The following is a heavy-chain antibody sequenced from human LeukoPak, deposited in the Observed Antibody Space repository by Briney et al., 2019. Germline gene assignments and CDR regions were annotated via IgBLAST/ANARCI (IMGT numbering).Heavy chain of an antibody. V-gene: IGHV3-23*01. CDR3: AKETPEGVTFDY. D-gene: IGHD5-18*01. J-gene: IGHJ4*02. Sequence: PGGSLRLSCAASGFTFSSYAMSWVRQAPGKGLEWVSAVSGSGGTTYYADSVRGRFTISRDNSRDTLYLQMNSLRAEDTAVYYCAKETPEGVTFDYWGQGTLVTVSS. CDR2: VSGSGGTT. CDR1: GFTFSSYA.